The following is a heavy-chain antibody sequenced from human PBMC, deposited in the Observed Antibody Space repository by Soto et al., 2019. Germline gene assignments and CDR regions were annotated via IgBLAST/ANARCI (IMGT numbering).Heavy chain of an antibody. Sequence: ASVKVSCKASGYTFTGYQMHWGRQAPGQGLEWMGWFNPNSGGTNYAQKFQGRVTMTGDTSISTAYMELNRLTSDDTAVYFCARGRTIVSPGNWGQGTLVPVSS. D-gene: IGHD2-21*01. CDR3: ARGRTIVSPGN. CDR1: GYTFTGYQ. J-gene: IGHJ4*02. V-gene: IGHV1-2*02. CDR2: FNPNSGGT.